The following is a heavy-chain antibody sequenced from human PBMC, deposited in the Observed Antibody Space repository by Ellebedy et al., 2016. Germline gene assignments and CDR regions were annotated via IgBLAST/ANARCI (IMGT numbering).Heavy chain of an antibody. CDR1: GGTFSSYA. D-gene: IGHD1-14*01. Sequence: ASVKVSCKASGGTFSSYAISWVRQAPGQGLEWRGGIIPIFGTANYAQKFQVRVTITADESTSTAYMELSSLRSEDTAVYYCAKGAHRTLDYWGQGTLVTVSS. CDR2: IIPIFGTA. V-gene: IGHV1-69*13. CDR3: AKGAHRTLDY. J-gene: IGHJ4*02.